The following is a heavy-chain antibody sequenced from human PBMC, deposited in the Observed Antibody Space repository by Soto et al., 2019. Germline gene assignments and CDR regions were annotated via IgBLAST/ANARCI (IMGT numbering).Heavy chain of an antibody. CDR1: GASVSSASYY. CDR3: ARHHVRGRTIAGAAEF. J-gene: IGHJ4*02. CDR2: IYYSGRT. Sequence: SETLSLTCTVSGASVSSASYYWSWIRQPPGKGLEWIGYIYYSGRTDYNPSLKSRVTISVDTSKNQLFLNLSSVTAADTAMYYCARHHVRGRTIAGAAEFWGQGTLVTVSS. D-gene: IGHD6-13*01. V-gene: IGHV4-61*01.